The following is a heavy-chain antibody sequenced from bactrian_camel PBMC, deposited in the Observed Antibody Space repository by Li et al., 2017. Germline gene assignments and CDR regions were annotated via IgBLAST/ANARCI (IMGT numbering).Heavy chain of an antibody. CDR1: GHSRGSNC. D-gene: IGHD5*01. V-gene: IGHV3-3*01. Sequence: HVQLVESGGGSVQTGGSLRLSCVVSGHSRGSNCVGWYRLPPGRAPAEREGIAAIRRSGGETWYAGSVKGRFTISQDSARNTVYLQMNNLQPEDTATYYYAVDGRPRITWAEPDFPVWGQGTQVTVS. J-gene: IGHJ4*01. CDR3: AVDGRPRITWAEPDFPV. CDR2: IRRSGGET.